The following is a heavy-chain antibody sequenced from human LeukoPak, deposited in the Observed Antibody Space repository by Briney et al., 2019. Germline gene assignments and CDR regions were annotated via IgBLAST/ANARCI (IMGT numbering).Heavy chain of an antibody. V-gene: IGHV3-23*01. CDR2: VSDSGGRT. J-gene: IGHJ5*02. CDR1: GITLSNYG. CDR3: TREAPQAGFDP. Sequence: GGSLRLSCAVSGITLSNYGMSWVRQAPGKGLEWVAGVSDSGGRTYYADSVRGRFTISRDNPKNTLYLQMNSLRAGDTAVYYCTREAPQAGFDPWGQGTLVTVSS.